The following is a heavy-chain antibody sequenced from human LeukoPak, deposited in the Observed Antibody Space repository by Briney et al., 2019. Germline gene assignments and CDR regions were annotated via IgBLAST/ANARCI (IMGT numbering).Heavy chain of an antibody. Sequence: ASVKVSCKASGYTFTGYYMHWVRQAPGQGLEWMGVINPSGGSTSYAQKFQGRVTMTRDTSTSTVYMELSSLRSEDTAVYYCARDQAAATNYYYGMDVWGQGTTVTVSS. V-gene: IGHV1-46*01. D-gene: IGHD6-13*01. J-gene: IGHJ6*02. CDR2: INPSGGST. CDR1: GYTFTGYY. CDR3: ARDQAAATNYYYGMDV.